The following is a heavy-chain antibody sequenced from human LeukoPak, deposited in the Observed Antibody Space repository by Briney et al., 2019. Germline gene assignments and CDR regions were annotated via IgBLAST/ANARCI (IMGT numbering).Heavy chain of an antibody. CDR2: IYYSGST. CDR1: GSSISGYY. CDR3: ARDGYNSWGAFDI. Sequence: SETLSLTCTVSGSSISGYYWSWIRQPPGKGLEWIGYIYYSGSTNYNPSLKSRVTISVDTSKNQFSLKLSSVTAADTAVYYCARDGYNSWGAFDIWGQGTMVTVSS. V-gene: IGHV4-59*01. D-gene: IGHD5-24*01. J-gene: IGHJ3*02.